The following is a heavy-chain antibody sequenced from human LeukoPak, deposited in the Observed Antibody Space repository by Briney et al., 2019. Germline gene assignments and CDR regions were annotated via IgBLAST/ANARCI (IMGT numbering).Heavy chain of an antibody. D-gene: IGHD3-10*01. CDR1: GGSFSGYY. CDR2: IHYSGSA. J-gene: IGHJ4*02. Sequence: PSETLSLTCAVYGGSFSGYYWTWIRQPPGKGLEWIGEIHYSGSATYNPSLKSRVTISVDTSKNQFSLEMNSVTAADTAVYYCARGQWFRAFWSRGTSVTVSS. V-gene: IGHV4-34*01. CDR3: ARGQWFRAF.